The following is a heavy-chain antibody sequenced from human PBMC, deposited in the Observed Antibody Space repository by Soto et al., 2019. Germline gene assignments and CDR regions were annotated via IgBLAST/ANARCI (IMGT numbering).Heavy chain of an antibody. V-gene: IGHV3-64D*09. J-gene: IGHJ4*02. CDR2: ISSNGGST. CDR1: GFTFSSYA. CDR3: VKSFGVGGYYFDY. Sequence: GGSLRLSCSASGFTFSSYAMHWVRQAPGKGLEYVSAISSNGGSTYYADSVKGRFTISRDNSKNTLYLHMSSLRAEDTAVYYCVKSFGVGGYYFDYWGQGTLVTVSS. D-gene: IGHD3-10*01.